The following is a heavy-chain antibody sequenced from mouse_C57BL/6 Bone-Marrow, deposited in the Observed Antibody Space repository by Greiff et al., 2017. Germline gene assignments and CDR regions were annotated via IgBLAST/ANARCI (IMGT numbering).Heavy chain of an antibody. V-gene: IGHV3-4*01. CDR3: ARGPPTVVAARAY. D-gene: IGHD1-1*01. CDR2: ICSSGST. J-gene: IGHJ3*01. CDR1: GYSITNGNHW. Sequence: EVQLLESGPALVKPSQTVSLTCTVTGYSITNGNHWWNWIRQVPGRKLVWIGYICSSGSTDSHTFIKRRISITRDNSKNKVFLQLNTVTTEDIATYYCARGPPTVVAARAYWGKGTLVTVSA.